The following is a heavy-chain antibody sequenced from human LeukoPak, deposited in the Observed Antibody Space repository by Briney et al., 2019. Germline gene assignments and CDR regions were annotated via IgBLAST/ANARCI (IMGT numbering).Heavy chain of an antibody. D-gene: IGHD3-22*01. CDR1: GFTFDDYA. Sequence: GGSLRLSCAASGFTFDDYAMYWVRQAPGKGLERVSLISWDGGSTYYADSVKGRFTISRDNSKNSLYLQMNSLRAEDTALYYCAKEAMIGGNFDYWGQGTLVTVSS. CDR2: ISWDGGST. J-gene: IGHJ4*02. CDR3: AKEAMIGGNFDY. V-gene: IGHV3-43D*03.